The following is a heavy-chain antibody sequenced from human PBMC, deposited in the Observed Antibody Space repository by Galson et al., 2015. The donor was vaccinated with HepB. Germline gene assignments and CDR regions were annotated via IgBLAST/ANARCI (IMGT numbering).Heavy chain of an antibody. CDR1: GFAFTDHY. V-gene: IGHV3-11*01. J-gene: IGHJ4*02. Sequence: SLRLSCAASGFAFTDHYMSWIRQAPGKGLEWVSYISGSGSFINYADSVKGRFTMSRDNAKNSGYLQLNSLRVEDTAVYYCARDRDYRFDYWGQGTLVTVSS. CDR2: ISGSGSFI. D-gene: IGHD3-16*02. CDR3: ARDRDYRFDY.